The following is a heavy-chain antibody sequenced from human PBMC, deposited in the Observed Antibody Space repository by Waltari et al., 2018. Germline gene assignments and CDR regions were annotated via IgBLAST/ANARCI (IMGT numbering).Heavy chain of an antibody. D-gene: IGHD4-17*01. V-gene: IGHV1-24*01. Sequence: QVQLVQSGAEVKKPGASVKVSCKVSGYTLTELSMHWVRQAPGKGLEWMGGCVPEDGETIYAQKYQGRVTMTEDTSTDTAYMELSSLRSEDTAVYYCATLTTVTTTGDYWGQGTLVTVSS. CDR1: GYTLTELS. CDR3: ATLTTVTTTGDY. J-gene: IGHJ4*02. CDR2: CVPEDGET.